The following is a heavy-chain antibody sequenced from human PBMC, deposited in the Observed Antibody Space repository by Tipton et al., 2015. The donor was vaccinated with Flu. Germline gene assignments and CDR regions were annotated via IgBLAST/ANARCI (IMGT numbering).Heavy chain of an antibody. CDR3: AKSGGFDS. CDR2: VSGSGDNT. V-gene: IGHV3-23*01. D-gene: IGHD1-26*01. CDR1: GITLSTFA. Sequence: TLSLTCATSGITLSTFAMSWVRQAPGKGLEWVSVVSGSGDNTDYADSVKGRFTISRDNSKDMLYLQMNSLRAEDTAVFYCAKSGGFDSWNQGALVIVSS. J-gene: IGHJ4*02.